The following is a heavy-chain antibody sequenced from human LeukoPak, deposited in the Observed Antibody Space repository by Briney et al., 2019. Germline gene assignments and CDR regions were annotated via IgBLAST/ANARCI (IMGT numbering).Heavy chain of an antibody. CDR1: GGSISSNSYY. V-gene: IGHV4-39*01. D-gene: IGHD5-12*01. CDR2: IYYSGST. CDR3: ARSSEATVAPIKRYLEN. Sequence: PSETLSLTCTVSGGSISSNSYYWGWLRQPPGKGLEWIGSIYYSGSTYYNPSLKSRVTASMDTSKNQFSLKLSSVTAADTAMYYCARSSEATVAPIKRYLENWGQGTLVTVSS. J-gene: IGHJ1*01.